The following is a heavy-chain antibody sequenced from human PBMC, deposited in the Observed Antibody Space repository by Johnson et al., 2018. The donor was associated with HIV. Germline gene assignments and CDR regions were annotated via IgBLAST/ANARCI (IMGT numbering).Heavy chain of an antibody. CDR2: VYSGGST. J-gene: IGHJ3*01. D-gene: IGHD1-26*01. Sequence: VQLVESGGGVVQPGGSLRLSCAASGFIVSSNYMSWVRQAPGKGLEWVSVVYSGGSTYYADSVKGRFTISRDNSKNTLYLQMNSLRAEDTAVYYCAKERDSGSYFDAFDLWGQGTMVTVSP. V-gene: IGHV3-66*01. CDR3: AKERDSGSYFDAFDL. CDR1: GFIVSSNY.